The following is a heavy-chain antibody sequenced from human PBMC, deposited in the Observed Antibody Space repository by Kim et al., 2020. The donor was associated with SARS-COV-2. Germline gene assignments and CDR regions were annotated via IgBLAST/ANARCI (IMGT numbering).Heavy chain of an antibody. V-gene: IGHV3-23*01. Sequence: DSVKGRFTISRDNSKNTLYLQMNSLGPEDTAAYYCAKGDCTSTSCYTIDYWGRGTLVTVSS. J-gene: IGHJ4*02. D-gene: IGHD2-2*02. CDR3: AKGDCTSTSCYTIDY.